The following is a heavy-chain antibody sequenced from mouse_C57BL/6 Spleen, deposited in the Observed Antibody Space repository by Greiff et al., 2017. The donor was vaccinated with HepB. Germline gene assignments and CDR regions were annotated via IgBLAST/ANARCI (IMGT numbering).Heavy chain of an antibody. CDR2: IYPGDGDT. J-gene: IGHJ4*01. Sequence: QVQLQQSGPELVKPGASVKISCKASGYAFSSSWMNWVKQRPGKGLEWIGRIYPGDGDTNYNGKFKGKATLTADKSSSTAYMQLSSLTSEDSAVYLCARGGYDEYAMDYWGQGTSVTVSS. D-gene: IGHD2-2*01. CDR3: ARGGYDEYAMDY. CDR1: GYAFSSSW. V-gene: IGHV1-82*01.